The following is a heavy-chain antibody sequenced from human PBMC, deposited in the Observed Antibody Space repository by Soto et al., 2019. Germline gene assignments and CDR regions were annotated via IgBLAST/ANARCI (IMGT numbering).Heavy chain of an antibody. Sequence: GGSLRLSCAASGFPFSNHAMSWVRQAPGKGLEWVSGISDGGDLIYYADSVKGRFSMSRDNSENMLYLQMTNLRAEDTAIYFCAKRQGTGLAAKNFDFWGQGTLVTVS. V-gene: IGHV3-23*01. CDR1: GFPFSNHA. CDR3: AKRQGTGLAAKNFDF. J-gene: IGHJ4*02. D-gene: IGHD2-15*01. CDR2: ISDGGDLI.